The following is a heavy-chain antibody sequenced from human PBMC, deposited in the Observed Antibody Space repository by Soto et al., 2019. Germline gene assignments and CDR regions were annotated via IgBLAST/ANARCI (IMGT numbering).Heavy chain of an antibody. CDR2: MNPNSGNT. CDR1: RYTFTSYD. D-gene: IGHD3-9*01. J-gene: IGHJ6*02. CDR3: ARTYYDILTGYSYYYYGMDV. V-gene: IGHV1-8*01. Sequence: QVQLVQSGAEVKKPGASVKVSCKASRYTFTSYDINWVRQATGQGLEWMGWMNPNSGNTGYAQKFQGRVTMTRNTSISKAYMELSSLRSEDTAVYYCARTYYDILTGYSYYYYGMDVWGQGTTVTVSS.